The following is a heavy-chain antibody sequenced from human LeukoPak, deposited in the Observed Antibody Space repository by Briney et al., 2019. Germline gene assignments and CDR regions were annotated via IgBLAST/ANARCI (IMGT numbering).Heavy chain of an antibody. CDR2: ISSSSSTI. J-gene: IGHJ4*02. D-gene: IGHD3-22*01. CDR1: GFTFSSYD. V-gene: IGHV3-48*04. Sequence: PGGSLRLSCAASGFTFSSYDMNWVRQAPGKGLEWVSYISSSSSTIYYADSVKGRFTISRDNAKNSLYLQMNSLRAEDTAVYYCAKCYYGSSGYFDYWGQGTLVTVSS. CDR3: AKCYYGSSGYFDY.